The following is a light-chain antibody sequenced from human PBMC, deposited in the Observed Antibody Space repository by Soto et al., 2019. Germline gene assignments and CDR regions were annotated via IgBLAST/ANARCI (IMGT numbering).Light chain of an antibody. V-gene: IGLV2-14*01. CDR3: RSFTSTNTLV. J-gene: IGLJ2*01. CDR1: SSDVGGYNY. CDR2: DVS. Sequence: QSALTQPASVSGSPGQSSTISCTGTSSDVGGYNYVSWYQQNPGKAPKLMIYDVSKRPSGVSNRFSGSKSANSASLTISGLQAEDEADYYCRSFTSTNTLVFGGGTKLTVL.